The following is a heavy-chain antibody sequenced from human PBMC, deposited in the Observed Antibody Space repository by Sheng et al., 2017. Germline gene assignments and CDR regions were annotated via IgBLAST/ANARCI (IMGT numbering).Heavy chain of an antibody. J-gene: IGHJ4*02. Sequence: EVHLVESGGGLVQPGGSLRLSCAASGFTFSSSEMSWVRQAPGKGLEWVSYISRGSSTIDYADAVKGRFTISRDNAKNSLYLQMNSLRAEDTAVYYCARGQGPGRALLDSWGQGT. CDR3: ARGQGPGRALLDS. V-gene: IGHV3-48*03. CDR1: GFTFSSSE. CDR2: ISRGSSTI.